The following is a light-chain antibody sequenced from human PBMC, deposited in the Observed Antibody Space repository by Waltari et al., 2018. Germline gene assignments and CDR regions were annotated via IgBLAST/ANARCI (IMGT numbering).Light chain of an antibody. CDR2: EVT. J-gene: IGLJ2*01. CDR1: SSDVGGYNL. Sequence: QSALTQPASVSGSPGQSITISCTGTSSDVGGYNLVSWYQPHTGKAPKFIIYEVTKRPSGVSNRFSGSKSGNTASLTISGLQAEDEADYYCCSFAGSATSVVFGGGTKLTVL. V-gene: IGLV2-23*02. CDR3: CSFAGSATSVV.